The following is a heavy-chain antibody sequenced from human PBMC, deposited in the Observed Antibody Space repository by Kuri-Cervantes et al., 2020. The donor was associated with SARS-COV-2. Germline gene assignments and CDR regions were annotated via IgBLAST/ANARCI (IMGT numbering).Heavy chain of an antibody. V-gene: IGHV3-30*18. CDR3: AKAVRGHYASGSRDTGSMDV. D-gene: IGHD3-10*01. CDR2: ISYDGTIR. Sequence: GESLKISCVVSGFTFSNYGMHWVRQAPGKGLEWVAVISYDGTIRYYADSVKGRFTISRDNSRNTVDLQMNSLRGDDTAVYYCAKAVRGHYASGSRDTGSMDVWGQGATVTVSS. J-gene: IGHJ6*01. CDR1: GFTFSNYG.